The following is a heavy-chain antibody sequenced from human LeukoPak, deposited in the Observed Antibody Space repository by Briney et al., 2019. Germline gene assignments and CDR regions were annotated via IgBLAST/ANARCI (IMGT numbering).Heavy chain of an antibody. D-gene: IGHD5-12*01. J-gene: IGHJ4*02. CDR1: GGAFSGYY. CDR3: AEGKFTTIIDY. CDR2: INNSGST. Sequence: SETLSLTCAVYGGAFSGYYWSWIRRPPGKGREWIGEINNSGSTNYNPSLKSRVTISVDTSKNQFSLKLSSVTAADTAVYYCAEGKFTTIIDYWGKGTLVTVSS. V-gene: IGHV4-34*01.